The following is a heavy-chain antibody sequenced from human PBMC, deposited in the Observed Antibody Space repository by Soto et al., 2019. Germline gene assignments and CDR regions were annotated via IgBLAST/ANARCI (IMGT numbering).Heavy chain of an antibody. V-gene: IGHV1-8*01. CDR1: GYTFTSYD. CDR2: MNPNSVNT. Sequence: ASVKVSCKASGYTFTSYDINWVRQATGQGLEWMGWMNPNSVNTGYAQKFQGRVTMTRNTSISTAYMELSSLRSEDTAVYYCARGFGYSSGWYAGYYYYGMDVWGQGTTVTVSS. CDR3: ARGFGYSSGWYAGYYYYGMDV. J-gene: IGHJ6*02. D-gene: IGHD6-19*01.